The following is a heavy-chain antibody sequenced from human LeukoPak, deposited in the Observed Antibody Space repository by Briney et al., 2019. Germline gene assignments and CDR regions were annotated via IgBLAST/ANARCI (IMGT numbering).Heavy chain of an antibody. V-gene: IGHV1-8*01. Sequence: ASVKVSCKASGYTFTSYDINWVRQATGQGLEWMGWMNPNSGNTGYAQKFQGRVTMTRNTSISTAYMELSSLRSEDTAVYYCARGTTGYNWFDPWGQGTLVTVSS. J-gene: IGHJ5*02. CDR1: GYTFTSYD. CDR2: MNPNSGNT. CDR3: ARGTTGYNWFDP. D-gene: IGHD4-11*01.